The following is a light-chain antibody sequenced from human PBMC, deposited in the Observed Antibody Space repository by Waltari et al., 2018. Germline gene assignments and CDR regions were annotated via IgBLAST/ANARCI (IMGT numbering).Light chain of an antibody. J-gene: IGKJ1*01. CDR1: QSVLYSXXXXXY. CDR3: QQYYSTPPRT. CDR2: WES. Sequence: DIVMTQSPDSLAVSLGERATINXKSXQSVLYSXXXXXYLAXXQKKPGQPPKLLIYWESTREYGVPDRFXGSGSGTXFTLTICXLQAEGVAVYYCQQYYSTPPRTFGQGTKVEIK. V-gene: IGKV4-1*01.